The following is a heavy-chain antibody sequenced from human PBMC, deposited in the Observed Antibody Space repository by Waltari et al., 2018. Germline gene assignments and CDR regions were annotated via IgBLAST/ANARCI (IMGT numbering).Heavy chain of an antibody. D-gene: IGHD3-10*01. CDR2: IYYSGST. Sequence: QVQLQESGPGLVKPSETLSLTCTVSGGSISSHYWSWIRQPPGKGLEWIGYIYYSGSTNYNPSLKGRVTISVDTSKNQFSLKLSSVTAADTAVYYCAGGAGAQTGYNWFDPWGQGTLVTVSS. V-gene: IGHV4-59*11. CDR3: AGGAGAQTGYNWFDP. CDR1: GGSISSHY. J-gene: IGHJ5*02.